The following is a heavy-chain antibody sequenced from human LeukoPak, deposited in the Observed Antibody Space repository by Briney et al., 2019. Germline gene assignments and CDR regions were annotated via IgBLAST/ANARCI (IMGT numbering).Heavy chain of an antibody. V-gene: IGHV1-18*01. CDR2: ISACNGNT. CDR3: ARVGVGRGESSSWYFLVDY. CDR1: GYTFTSYG. J-gene: IGHJ4*02. D-gene: IGHD6-13*01. Sequence: ASVEVSCKASGYTFTSYGISWVRQAPGQGLEWMGWISACNGNTNDAQKLQGRVTMTTDTSTSTAYMELRSLRSDDTAVYYCARVGVGRGESSSWYFLVDYWGQGTLVTVSS.